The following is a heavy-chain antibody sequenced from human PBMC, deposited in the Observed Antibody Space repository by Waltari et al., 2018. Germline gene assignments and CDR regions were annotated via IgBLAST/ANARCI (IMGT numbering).Heavy chain of an antibody. CDR2: FDDEGAKT. V-gene: IGHV1-24*01. Sequence: QVQLVQSGAEVKKPGASVKVSCEVSGYTLTELSMNWVRQAPGKGLELMGGFDDEGAKTIYPPKFQGRVTMTEVTSTETAYMELSRLRSEDTAVYYCSTPGITIGRGVIITLDYCGQGTLVTVSS. J-gene: IGHJ4*02. CDR1: GYTLTELS. D-gene: IGHD3-10*01. CDR3: STPGITIGRGVIITLDY.